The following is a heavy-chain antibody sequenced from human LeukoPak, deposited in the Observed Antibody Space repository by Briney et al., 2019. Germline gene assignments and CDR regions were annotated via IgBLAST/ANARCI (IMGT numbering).Heavy chain of an antibody. V-gene: IGHV3-30*03. CDR3: ARRGGSSFDC. CDR2: ISHDGSNK. Sequence: PGRSLRLFCAACGFTFSSLVMHWVRQAPGKGLEWVAVISHDGSNKYYSDSVKGRFTISRDNSKNTLYLQMNSLRVEDTAVYFCARRGGSSFDCWGQGALVTVSS. J-gene: IGHJ4*02. D-gene: IGHD1-26*01. CDR1: GFTFSSLV.